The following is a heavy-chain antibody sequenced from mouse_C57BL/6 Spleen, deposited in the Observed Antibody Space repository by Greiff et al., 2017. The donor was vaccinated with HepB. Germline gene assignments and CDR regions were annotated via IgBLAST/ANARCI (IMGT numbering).Heavy chain of an antibody. D-gene: IGHD2-4*01. J-gene: IGHJ4*01. CDR3: ARGGLRPYAMDY. CDR1: GYAFSSSW. V-gene: IGHV1-82*01. Sequence: VKLMESGPELVKPGASVKISCKASGYAFSSSWMNWVKQRPGKGLEWIGRIYPGDGDTNYNGKFKGKATLTADKSSSTAYMQLSSLTSEDSAVYFCARGGLRPYAMDYWGQGTSVTVSS. CDR2: IYPGDGDT.